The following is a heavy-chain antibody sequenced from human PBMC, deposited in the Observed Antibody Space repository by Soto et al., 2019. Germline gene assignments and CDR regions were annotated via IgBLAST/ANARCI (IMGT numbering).Heavy chain of an antibody. J-gene: IGHJ4*02. CDR1: KFIFSSYA. Sequence: EVQLLESGGGLVQPGGSLRLSCAASKFIFSSYAMSWVRQAPGKGLEWVSAISGRGGNTYYADSVKGRFTISRDNSKNTLYLQMNSLRADDTAIYYCALGGLRYFDFWGQGTLVTVSS. CDR2: ISGRGGNT. CDR3: ALGGLRYFDF. V-gene: IGHV3-23*01.